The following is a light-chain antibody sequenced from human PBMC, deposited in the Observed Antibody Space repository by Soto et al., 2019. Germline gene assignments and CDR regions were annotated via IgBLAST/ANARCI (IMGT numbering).Light chain of an antibody. Sequence: VMTQSPDSLALPLGERATINCRSSQSILSSSNNKNYLAWYQQKPVQPPRLLIYWASTREPGVPDRFSGSGSGTDYALAISSLQGADGDVYYCQGDYISAVLTFGGGTKVE. V-gene: IGKV4-1*01. CDR1: QSILSSSNNKNY. CDR2: WAS. CDR3: QGDYISAVLT. J-gene: IGKJ4*01.